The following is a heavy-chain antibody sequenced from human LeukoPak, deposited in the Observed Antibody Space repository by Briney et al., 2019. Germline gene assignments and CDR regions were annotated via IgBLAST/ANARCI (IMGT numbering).Heavy chain of an antibody. CDR2: ITSIGGST. CDR1: GFTFSSYI. CDR3: VKDDSYYYGSGSSND. Sequence: GVSLRLSCSASGFTFSSYIMHWVRQAPGKGLEYVSAITSIGGSTYYADSVKGRFTISRDNSKNTLYLQMSSLRPEDTAVYYCVKDDSYYYGSGSSNDWGQGTLVTVSS. D-gene: IGHD3-10*01. J-gene: IGHJ4*02. V-gene: IGHV3-64D*06.